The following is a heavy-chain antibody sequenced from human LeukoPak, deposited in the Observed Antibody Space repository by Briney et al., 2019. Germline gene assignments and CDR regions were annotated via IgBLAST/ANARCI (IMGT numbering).Heavy chain of an antibody. D-gene: IGHD5-18*01. V-gene: IGHV4-34*01. CDR3: ARGRFRGVTAMVPAKVYFDY. CDR2: INHSGST. Sequence: SETLSLTCAVYGGSFSGYYWSWIRQPPGKGLEWIGEINHSGSTNYNPSLKRRVTISVDTSKNHFSLKLSSVTAADTAVYYCARGRFRGVTAMVPAKVYFDYWGQGTLVTVSS. CDR1: GGSFSGYY. J-gene: IGHJ4*02.